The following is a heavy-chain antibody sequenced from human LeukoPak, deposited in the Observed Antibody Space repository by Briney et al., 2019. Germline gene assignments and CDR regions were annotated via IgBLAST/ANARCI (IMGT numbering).Heavy chain of an antibody. D-gene: IGHD1-7*01. CDR1: GGSFSNYY. CDR2: INDSGRA. CDR3: ARRWNYGRNYYIDV. Sequence: PSETLSLTCAVYGGSFSNYYWSWIRQPPGKGLEWLAEINDSGRANYNPSLMSRVTVSVDTSKNPFSLRLTSVTATDTAVYYCARRWNYGRNYYIDVWGKGATVSVSS. J-gene: IGHJ6*03. V-gene: IGHV4-34*01.